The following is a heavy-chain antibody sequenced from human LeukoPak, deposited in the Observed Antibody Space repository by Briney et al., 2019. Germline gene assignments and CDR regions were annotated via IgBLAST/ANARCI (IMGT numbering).Heavy chain of an antibody. V-gene: IGHV1-8*01. Sequence: ASVKVSCKASGYTFTSYDINWVRQATGQGLEWMGWMNPNSGNTGYAQKFQGRVTMTRNTSISTAYMELSSLRSEDTAVYYCARGGYDGPTPDWYFDLWGRGTLVTVSS. CDR3: ARGGYDGPTPDWYFDL. CDR1: GYTFTSYD. CDR2: MNPNSGNT. J-gene: IGHJ2*01. D-gene: IGHD5-12*01.